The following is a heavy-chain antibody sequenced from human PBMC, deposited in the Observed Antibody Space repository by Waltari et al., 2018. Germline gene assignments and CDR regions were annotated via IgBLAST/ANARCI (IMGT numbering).Heavy chain of an antibody. J-gene: IGHJ4*02. CDR2: IKEDGSEK. Sequence: EVRLVASGGGLVQPGGSLRLSCAASGLIVRRNWMSWVRQAPGKGLEWVANIKEDGSEKYYVASVKGQFTISRDNAKNSLYLQMSSLKAEDTAVYYCATLDFSGGDYFDYWGQGTLVTVSP. D-gene: IGHD6-19*01. CDR3: ATLDFSGGDYFDY. V-gene: IGHV3-7*01. CDR1: GLIVRRNW.